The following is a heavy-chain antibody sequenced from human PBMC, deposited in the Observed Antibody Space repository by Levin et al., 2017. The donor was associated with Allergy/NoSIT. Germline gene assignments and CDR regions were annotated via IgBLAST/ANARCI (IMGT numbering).Heavy chain of an antibody. CDR3: ARDPGSSARPLDP. CDR2: INTNTGTP. J-gene: IGHJ5*02. V-gene: IGHV7-4-1*02. CDR1: GYMFTGYA. Sequence: PGGSLRLSCKASGYMFTGYAMNWVRQAPGQGLEWMGWINTNTGTPTYAQGFTGRFVFSLDTSVTTAYLQISSLKAEDTAVYFCARDPGSSARPLDPWGQGTLVTVSS. D-gene: IGHD2-2*01.